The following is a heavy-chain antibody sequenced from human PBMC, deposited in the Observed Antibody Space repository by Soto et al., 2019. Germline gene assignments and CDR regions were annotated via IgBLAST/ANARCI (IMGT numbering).Heavy chain of an antibody. CDR3: AITFITYSGSGSYFHDAFDI. V-gene: IGHV3-74*01. D-gene: IGHD3-10*01. Sequence: PGGSRSLSCPPSGSTSSNYAMNWVRQAQEKGLEWLARVNNDGSSTRYADSVKGRFPISRDNAKNTPHLQMDSLRAEDTAVYYYAITFITYSGSGSYFHDAFDIWGQGTMVTVSS. J-gene: IGHJ3*02. CDR1: GSTSSNYA. CDR2: VNNDGSST.